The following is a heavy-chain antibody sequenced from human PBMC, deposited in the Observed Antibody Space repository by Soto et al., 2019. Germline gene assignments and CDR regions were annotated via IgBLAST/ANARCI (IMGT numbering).Heavy chain of an antibody. J-gene: IGHJ4*02. V-gene: IGHV1-3*01. CDR3: ARKDYYGAGIYSFDH. CDR1: GYTSTAYP. Sequence: QVQLLQSGAEVKKPGASVKVSCKASGYTSTAYPMHWVRQAPGQRLEWMGWINVANGDTGYSQKFQGRVTVTRDTSASTVYMELSSLTSEDTAVYYCARKDYYGAGIYSFDHWGQGTLVTVSS. CDR2: INVANGDT. D-gene: IGHD3-10*01.